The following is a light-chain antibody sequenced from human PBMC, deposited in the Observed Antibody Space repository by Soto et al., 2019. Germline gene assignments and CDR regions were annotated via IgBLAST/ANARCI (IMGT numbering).Light chain of an antibody. CDR3: LQDYDYPLT. Sequence: AIQMTQSPSSLSASVGDRVTITCRASQGIRNDLGWYQQKPGKPPKLLIYGASSCPSGVPSRFSGSRSGTDFTLTISSMQPEDFATYYCLQDYDYPLTFGGGTKVEIK. CDR1: QGIRND. V-gene: IGKV1-6*01. CDR2: GAS. J-gene: IGKJ4*01.